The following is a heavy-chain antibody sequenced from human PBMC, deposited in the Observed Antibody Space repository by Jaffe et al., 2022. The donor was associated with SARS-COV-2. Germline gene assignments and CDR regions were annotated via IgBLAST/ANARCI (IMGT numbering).Heavy chain of an antibody. D-gene: IGHD3-22*01. V-gene: IGHV4-59*01. CDR1: GGSISSYY. J-gene: IGHJ3*02. Sequence: QVQLQESGPGLVKPSETLSLTCTVSGGSISSYYWSWIRQPPGKGLEWIGYIYYSGSTNYNPSLKSRVTISVDTSKNQFSLKLSSVTAADTAVYYCATEGYYYDSISAFDIWGQGTMVTVSS. CDR2: IYYSGST. CDR3: ATEGYYYDSISAFDI.